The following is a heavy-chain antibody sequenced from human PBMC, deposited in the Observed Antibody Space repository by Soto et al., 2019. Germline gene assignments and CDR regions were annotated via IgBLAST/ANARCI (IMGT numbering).Heavy chain of an antibody. D-gene: IGHD3-10*01. CDR3: ARVALVVRGVKNGMDV. CDR2: IDHRGNT. CDR1: GGSFSGYY. J-gene: IGHJ6*02. Sequence: PSETLSLTCAVFGGSFSGYYWSWVRQPPGKGLEWIGEIDHRGNTNHNPSLKSRVTTSVDTSKNQLSLKLSSVTAADTAVYYCARVALVVRGVKNGMDVWGQGTTVT. V-gene: IGHV4-34*01.